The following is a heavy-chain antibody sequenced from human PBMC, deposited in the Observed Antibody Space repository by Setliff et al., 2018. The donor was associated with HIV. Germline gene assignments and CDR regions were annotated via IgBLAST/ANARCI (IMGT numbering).Heavy chain of an antibody. V-gene: IGHV1-69*10. CDR3: AGRVRDCSGGSCYLDAFDI. Sequence: SVKVSCKASGGTFSSYAISWVRQAPGQGLEWMGGIIPILGIANYAQKFQGRVTITTDESTSTAYMELSSLRSEDTAVYYCAGRVRDCSGGSCYLDAFDIWGQGTMVTVS. CDR1: GGTFSSYA. J-gene: IGHJ3*02. D-gene: IGHD2-15*01. CDR2: IIPILGIA.